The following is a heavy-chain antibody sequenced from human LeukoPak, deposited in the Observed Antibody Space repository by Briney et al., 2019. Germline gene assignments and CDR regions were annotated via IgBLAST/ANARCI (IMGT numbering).Heavy chain of an antibody. D-gene: IGHD3-22*01. CDR2: ISWNSGTI. J-gene: IGHJ3*02. V-gene: IGHV3-9*01. CDR1: GFTFDDYA. CDR3: AKGPTYYYDSTLSGAFDI. Sequence: GGSLRLSCAASGFTFDDYAMHWVRQAPGKGLEWVSGISWNSGTIDYADSVKGRFTISRDNAKNSLYLQMNSLTAEDTAVYYCAKGPTYYYDSTLSGAFDIWGQGTMVTVSS.